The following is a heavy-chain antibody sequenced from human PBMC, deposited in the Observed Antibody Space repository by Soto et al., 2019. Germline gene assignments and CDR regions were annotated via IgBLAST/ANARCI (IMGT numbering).Heavy chain of an antibody. V-gene: IGHV4-31*03. CDR2: IYYSGST. D-gene: IGHD3-22*01. CDR3: ATYRAYYYDSSGYYPDY. CDR1: GGSISSGGYY. J-gene: IGHJ4*02. Sequence: PSETLSLTCTVSGGSISSGGYYWSWIRQHPGKGLEWIGYIYYSGSTYYNPSLKSRVTISVDTSKNQFSLKLSSVTAADTAVYYCATYRAYYYDSSGYYPDYWGQGTLVTVSS.